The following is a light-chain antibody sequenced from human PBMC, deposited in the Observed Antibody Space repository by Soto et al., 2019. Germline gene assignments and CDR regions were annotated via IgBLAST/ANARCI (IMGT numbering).Light chain of an antibody. CDR3: SAYTCSRPPV. V-gene: IGLV2-14*01. CDR2: EVS. Sequence: SVLTQPASVSGSPGQSITISCTGTSSDVGAYNYVSWYQQHPGKAPKLMIYEVSNRPSGVSNRFSGSKSGNTASLTISGLKAEDEADYHCSAYTCSRPPVFGSGTKVTVL. J-gene: IGLJ1*01. CDR1: SSDVGAYNY.